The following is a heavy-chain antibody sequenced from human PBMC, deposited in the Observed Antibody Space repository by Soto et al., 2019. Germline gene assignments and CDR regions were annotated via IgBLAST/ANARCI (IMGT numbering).Heavy chain of an antibody. V-gene: IGHV1-69*13. J-gene: IGHJ6*02. CDR1: GCTFSSYA. CDR3: ARGRVDIAMFYYDYYGMDV. CDR2: IIPIFGTA. D-gene: IGHD5-18*01. Sequence: SVKVSCKASGCTFSSYAIIWVRQAPGQGLEWMGGIIPIFGTANYAQKFRGRVTITANESTNTAYMELSSLRSEDTAAYYCARGRVDIAMFYYDYYGMDVWGQGTTVTVSS.